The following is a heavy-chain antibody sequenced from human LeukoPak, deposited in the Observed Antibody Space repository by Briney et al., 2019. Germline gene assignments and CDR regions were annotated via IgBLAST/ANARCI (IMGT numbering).Heavy chain of an antibody. CDR3: ARERYYYGSGSYHAAFDY. CDR1: GFTFSSYA. J-gene: IGHJ4*02. D-gene: IGHD3-10*01. CDR2: ISYDGSNK. V-gene: IGHV3-30*04. Sequence: GGSLRLSCAASGFTFSSYAMSWVRQAPGKGLEWVAVISYDGSNKYYADSVKGRFTISRDNSKNTLYLQMNSLRAEDTAVYYCARERYYYGSGSYHAAFDYWGQGTLVTVSS.